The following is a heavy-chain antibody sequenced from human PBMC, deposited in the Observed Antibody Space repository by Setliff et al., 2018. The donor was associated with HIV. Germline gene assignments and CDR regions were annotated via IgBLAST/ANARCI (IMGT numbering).Heavy chain of an antibody. CDR2: LSPSGTT. CDR3: ASRGCSGGSCSDY. CDR1: GGSFSNYY. J-gene: IGHJ4*02. V-gene: IGHV4-34*01. D-gene: IGHD2-15*01. Sequence: PSETLSLTCTVYGGSFSNYYTNWIRQPPGNGLEWIGELSPSGTTRSSPSLKSRVTISLDTSKNQFSLKLSSVTAADTAVYYYASRGCSGGSCSDYWGQGTLVTVSS.